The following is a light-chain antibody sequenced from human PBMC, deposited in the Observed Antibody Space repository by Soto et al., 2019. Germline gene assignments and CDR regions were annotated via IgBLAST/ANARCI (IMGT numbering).Light chain of an antibody. J-gene: IGKJ5*01. CDR1: QGISSH. CDR2: GAS. Sequence: IQLTQSPSSLSASVGDRVTITCRASQGISSHLAWYQQRPGKXPVXXIYGASNLQSGVPSRFSGSGSGTALTITISSLQPEDFETYYCQQFSGYPLTFGQGTRLEIK. V-gene: IGKV1-9*01. CDR3: QQFSGYPLT.